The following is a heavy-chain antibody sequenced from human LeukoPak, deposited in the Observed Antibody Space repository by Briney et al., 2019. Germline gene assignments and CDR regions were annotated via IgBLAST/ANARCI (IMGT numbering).Heavy chain of an antibody. CDR2: ISSSSSYM. D-gene: IGHD5-12*01. CDR3: ARVKEASAFDN. J-gene: IGHJ3*02. V-gene: IGHV3-21*01. CDR1: GFTFSSYS. Sequence: GGSLRLSCAASGFTFSSYSMNWVRQAPGKGLEWVSSISSSSSYMYYADSMKGRFTISRDNARDSLYLQMNSLRAEDTAVYYCARVKEASAFDNWGQGTMVTVSS.